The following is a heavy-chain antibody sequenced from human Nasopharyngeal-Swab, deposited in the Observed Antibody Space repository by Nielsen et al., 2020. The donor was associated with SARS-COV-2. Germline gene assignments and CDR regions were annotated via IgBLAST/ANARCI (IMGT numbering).Heavy chain of an antibody. J-gene: IGHJ6*02. CDR2: ISYDGNNK. Sequence: GESLKISCAASGFTFSSYAMHWVRQAPGKGLEWVAVISYDGNNKYYADSVKGRFTISRDNSKNTVNLQMNSLRVEDTAIYYCAKDRDSGDDSDDYYHYYGMDVWGQGTTVTVFS. D-gene: IGHD5-12*01. CDR3: AKDRDSGDDSDDYYHYYGMDV. V-gene: IGHV3-30-3*01. CDR1: GFTFSSYA.